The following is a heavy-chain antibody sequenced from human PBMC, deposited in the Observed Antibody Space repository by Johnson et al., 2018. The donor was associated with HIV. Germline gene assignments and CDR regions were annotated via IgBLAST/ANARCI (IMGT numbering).Heavy chain of an antibody. Sequence: VQLVESVGGLIQPGGSLRLSCAVSEFTVSSNFMSWVRQAPGKGLEWVSSISGGSTYYADSVKGRFTISRDNSKNSLYLQMNSLRAEDTALYYCAKDLSWKGCCDAFDIWGQGTMVTVSS. CDR3: AKDLSWKGCCDAFDI. V-gene: IGHV3-53*01. J-gene: IGHJ3*02. D-gene: IGHD6-13*01. CDR2: ISGGST. CDR1: EFTVSSNF.